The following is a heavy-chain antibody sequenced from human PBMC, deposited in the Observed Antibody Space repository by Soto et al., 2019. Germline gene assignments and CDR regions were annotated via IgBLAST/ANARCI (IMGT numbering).Heavy chain of an antibody. D-gene: IGHD2-15*01. J-gene: IGHJ6*02. CDR1: GGSISSGGYY. V-gene: IGHV4-31*03. CDR2: IYYSGST. CDR3: ARGRLSGGTYYYYGMDV. Sequence: SETLSLTCTVSGGSISSGGYYWSWIRQHPGKGLEWIGYIYYSGSTYYNPSLKRRVTISVDTSKNQFSLKLSSVTAADTAVYYCARGRLSGGTYYYYGMDVWGQGTTVTVSS.